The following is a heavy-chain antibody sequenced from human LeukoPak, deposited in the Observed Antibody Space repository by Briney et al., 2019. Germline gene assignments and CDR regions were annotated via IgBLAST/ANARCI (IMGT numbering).Heavy chain of an antibody. V-gene: IGHV3-7*01. Sequence: GGSLRLSCAASGFTFSSYWMSWVRQAPGKGLEWAANIKQDGSEKYYVDSVKGRFTISRDNAKNSLYLQMSSLRAEDTAVYYCARGIAVAGVLYYYYMDVWGKGTTVTISS. CDR3: ARGIAVAGVLYYYYMDV. J-gene: IGHJ6*03. CDR2: IKQDGSEK. CDR1: GFTFSSYW. D-gene: IGHD6-19*01.